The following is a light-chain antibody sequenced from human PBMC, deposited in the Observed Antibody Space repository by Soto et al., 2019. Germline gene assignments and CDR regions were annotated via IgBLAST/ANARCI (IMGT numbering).Light chain of an antibody. V-gene: IGKV1-39*01. CDR2: VAS. Sequence: DIQLTQSPSSLSASVGDTVTITCRASQNIKKLLNWYQQQPGQGPKLLIYVASTLPRGVPSRFSGSGFGTDFPLTISTLEPDDVATYYGQQSYDMPPTFGHGTNVEIK. CDR3: QQSYDMPPT. CDR1: QNIKKL. J-gene: IGKJ1*01.